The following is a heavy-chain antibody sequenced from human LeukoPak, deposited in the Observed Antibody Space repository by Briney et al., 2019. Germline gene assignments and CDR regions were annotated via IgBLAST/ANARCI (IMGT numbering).Heavy chain of an antibody. V-gene: IGHV5-51*01. J-gene: IGHJ5*02. Sequence: GESLKISCQTFGYSFTNYWIGWVRQMPGKGMEWMGVIYPGDSRVRYNPSFQGQVTISVDKSINTAYLQWLSLRASDSAMYYCACRDLSSTWSFPWGQGTPVTVSS. CDR3: ACRDLSSTWSFP. D-gene: IGHD6-13*01. CDR2: IYPGDSRV. CDR1: GYSFTNYW.